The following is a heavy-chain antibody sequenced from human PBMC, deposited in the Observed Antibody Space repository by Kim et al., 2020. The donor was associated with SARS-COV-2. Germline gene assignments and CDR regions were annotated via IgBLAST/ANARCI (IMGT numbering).Heavy chain of an antibody. Sequence: GGSLRLSCEASGFTFTDYFMSWIRQAPGKGLEWLSSISHDGTILYYADSVRGRFTISRDNAERSLYLQMNSLTPDDTGVYFCAKDSHGEGWFTPDWFYPWGQGTPVAVTS. D-gene: IGHD6-19*01. CDR3: AKDSHGEGWFTPDWFYP. CDR1: GFTFTDYF. J-gene: IGHJ5*02. V-gene: IGHV3-11*01. CDR2: ISHDGTIL.